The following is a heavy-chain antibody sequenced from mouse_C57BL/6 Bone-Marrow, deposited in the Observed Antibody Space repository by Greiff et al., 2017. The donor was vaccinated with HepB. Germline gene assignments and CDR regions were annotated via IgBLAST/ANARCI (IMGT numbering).Heavy chain of an antibody. Sequence: VQRVESGPGLVQPSQSLSITCTVSGFSLTSYGVHWVRQSPGKGLEWLGVIWSGGSTDYNAAFISRLSISKDNSKSQVFFKMNSLQADDTARYYCARKGDDGYFYFDYWGQGTTRTVSS. CDR3: ARKGDDGYFYFDY. D-gene: IGHD2-3*01. CDR2: IWSGGST. J-gene: IGHJ2*01. CDR1: GFSLTSYG. V-gene: IGHV2-2*01.